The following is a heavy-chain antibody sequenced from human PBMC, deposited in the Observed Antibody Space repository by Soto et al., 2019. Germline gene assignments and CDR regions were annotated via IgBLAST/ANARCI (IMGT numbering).Heavy chain of an antibody. V-gene: IGHV3-53*01. J-gene: IGHJ5*02. D-gene: IGHD3-22*01. CDR1: GFTVSSNY. CDR2: IYSGGST. CDR3: ASLASSGYRANWFDP. Sequence: PVGSLRLSCAASGFTVSSNYMSWVRQAPGKGLEWVSVIYSGGSTYYADSVKGRFTISRDNSKNTLYLQMNSLRAEDTAVYYCASLASSGYRANWFDPWGQGTLVTVSS.